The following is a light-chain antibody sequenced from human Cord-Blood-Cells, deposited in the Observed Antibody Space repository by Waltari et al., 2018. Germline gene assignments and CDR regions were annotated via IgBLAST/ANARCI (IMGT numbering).Light chain of an antibody. CDR1: SSDVGGYNY. CDR3: SSYAGSNNFV. Sequence: QSALTQPPSASGSPGQSVTISCTGTSSDVGGYNYVSWYQQHPGKAPHLIIYEVSKRPSGVPDRFSGTKSGNTASLTVSGLQAEDEADYYCSSYAGSNNFVFGTGTKVTVL. CDR2: EVS. V-gene: IGLV2-8*01. J-gene: IGLJ1*01.